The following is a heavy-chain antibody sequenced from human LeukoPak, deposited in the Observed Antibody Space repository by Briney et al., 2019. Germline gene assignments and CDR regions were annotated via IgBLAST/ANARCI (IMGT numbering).Heavy chain of an antibody. D-gene: IGHD2-21*02. CDR1: GFTFSSYS. V-gene: IGHV3-21*01. Sequence: PGGSLRLSCAASGFTFSSYSMNWVRQAPGKGLEWVSSISSSSSYIYYADSVKGRFTISRDNAKNSLYLQMNSLRAEDTAVYYCARGPDIVVVTAREPGAFDIWGQGTMVTVSS. CDR2: ISSSSSYI. J-gene: IGHJ3*02. CDR3: ARGPDIVVVTAREPGAFDI.